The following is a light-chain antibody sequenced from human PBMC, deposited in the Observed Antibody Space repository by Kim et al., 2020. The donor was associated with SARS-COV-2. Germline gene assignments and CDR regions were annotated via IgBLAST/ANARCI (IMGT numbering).Light chain of an antibody. CDR2: SNK. V-gene: IGLV1-40*01. CDR3: QCNYSSLTGSWV. J-gene: IGLJ3*02. Sequence: VTSCSTRGSGNIGAGYDRQGSKQHKGTGHKRIIYSNKKRASGVRERGSGSKSATAAPLAITGHQAEDEAEYYCQCNYSSLTGSWVFGGGTQLTVL. CDR1: SGNIGAGYD.